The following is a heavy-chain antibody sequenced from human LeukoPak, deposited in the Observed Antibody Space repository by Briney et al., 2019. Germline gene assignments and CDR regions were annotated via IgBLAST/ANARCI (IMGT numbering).Heavy chain of an antibody. Sequence: AESLRLSCAASGFTFSSYWITWVRQAPAKGLEWVANIKQDGSEKYYVDSVKGRFTISRDNAESSLYMQMNGLRGEDTAVYYCASTYYYGVWFDPWGQGTLVTVSS. CDR3: ASTYYYGVWFDP. J-gene: IGHJ5*02. CDR2: IKQDGSEK. CDR1: GFTFSSYW. D-gene: IGHD3-22*01. V-gene: IGHV3-7*02.